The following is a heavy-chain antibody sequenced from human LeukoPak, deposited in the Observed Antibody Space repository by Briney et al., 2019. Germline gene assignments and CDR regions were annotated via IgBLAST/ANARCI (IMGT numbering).Heavy chain of an antibody. CDR3: ARHRARYYDISPPDVFDI. CDR2: IYYSGST. Sequence: SETLSLTCTVSGGSISSYYWSWIRQPPGKGLEWIGYIYYSGSTNYNPSLKSRVTISVDTSKNQFSLKLSSVTAADTAVYYCARHRARYYDISPPDVFDIWGQGTMVPVSS. V-gene: IGHV4-59*01. D-gene: IGHD3-9*01. CDR1: GGSISSYY. J-gene: IGHJ3*02.